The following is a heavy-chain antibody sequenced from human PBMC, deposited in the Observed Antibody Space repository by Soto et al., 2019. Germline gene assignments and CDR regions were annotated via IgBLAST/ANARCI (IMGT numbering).Heavy chain of an antibody. Sequence: GESLKISCKGSGYNFAGYWIAWVRQMPGKGLELMGIIYPSDSDTRYRPSFQGQVTISADKSISSAYLQWGSLRASDTAMYYCARGGVSTRTFDYWGQGTPVTVSS. CDR3: ARGGVSTRTFDY. CDR1: GYNFAGYW. CDR2: IYPSDSDT. D-gene: IGHD3-3*01. V-gene: IGHV5-51*01. J-gene: IGHJ4*02.